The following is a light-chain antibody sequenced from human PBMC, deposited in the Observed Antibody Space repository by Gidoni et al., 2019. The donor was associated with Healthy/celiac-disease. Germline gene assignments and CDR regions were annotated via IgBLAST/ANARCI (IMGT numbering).Light chain of an antibody. J-gene: IGKJ5*01. Sequence: VLPHSPATLSLSPGERATLSCRASQSVSSYLAWYQQTPGQAPRLLIYDASNRATGSPARFSGSGSGTDITLTISSLEPEDLAVYYCQQRRNWITFGQGTRLEIK. V-gene: IGKV3-11*01. CDR3: QQRRNWIT. CDR1: QSVSSY. CDR2: DAS.